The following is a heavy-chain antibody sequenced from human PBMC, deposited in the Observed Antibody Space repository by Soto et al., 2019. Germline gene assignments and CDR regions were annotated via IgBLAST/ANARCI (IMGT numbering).Heavy chain of an antibody. CDR1: GGSISSSSYY. Sequence: QLQLQESGPGLVKPSETLSLTCTVSGGSISSSSYYWGWIRQPPGKGLEWIGSIYYSGSTYYNPSLKSRVTISVDTSKNQFSLKLSSVTAADTAVYYCARHGVDYDSSGYHDYWGQGTLVTVSS. J-gene: IGHJ4*02. CDR2: IYYSGST. V-gene: IGHV4-39*01. D-gene: IGHD3-22*01. CDR3: ARHGVDYDSSGYHDY.